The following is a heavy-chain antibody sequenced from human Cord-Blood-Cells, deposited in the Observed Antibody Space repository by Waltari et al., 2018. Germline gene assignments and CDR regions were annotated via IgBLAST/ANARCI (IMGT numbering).Heavy chain of an antibody. Sequence: EVQLAESGGGLVQPGGSLRLSCAASGFTFSSYWMHWVREAPGNGLVWVSRINSDGSRTSYADSVKGRLTIAGDNAKNTLYLPMTSLSAEDTAVYYCARSHHGPAYSGQGTLVTVSS. CDR3: ARSHHGPAY. CDR1: GFTFSSYW. V-gene: IGHV3-74*01. J-gene: IGHJ4*02. CDR2: INSDGSRT.